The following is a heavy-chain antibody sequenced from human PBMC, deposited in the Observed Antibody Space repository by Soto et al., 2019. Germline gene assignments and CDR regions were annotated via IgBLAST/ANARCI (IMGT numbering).Heavy chain of an antibody. CDR3: AKATATGGGAFEI. V-gene: IGHV3-23*01. Sequence: GGSLRLSCAVPGFICSSYDMSWVRQAPGKGLEWVSTILVGGSTHYEDSVKGRFTISRDTSKNTVYLQMNSLTAGDTAVYYCAKATATGGGAFEIYGQGTMVTVSS. D-gene: IGHD2-8*02. J-gene: IGHJ3*02. CDR1: GFICSSYD. CDR2: ILVGGST.